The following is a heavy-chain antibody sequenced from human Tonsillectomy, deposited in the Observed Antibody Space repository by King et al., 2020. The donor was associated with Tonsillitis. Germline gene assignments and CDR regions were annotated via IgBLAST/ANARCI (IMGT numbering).Heavy chain of an antibody. D-gene: IGHD1-26*01. J-gene: IGHJ4*02. CDR1: GFTFSSYW. Sequence: VQLVESGGGVVQPGESLRLSCAASGFTFSSYWTHGVRQAPGKGLVWVSRISGDGRRLFYADSVKGRFTITRDNAKNTLYLQMNSLRAEDTAVYYCARGTVTGATYFDYWGQGTLVTVSS. CDR2: ISGDGRRL. CDR3: ARGTVTGATYFDY. V-gene: IGHV3-74*01.